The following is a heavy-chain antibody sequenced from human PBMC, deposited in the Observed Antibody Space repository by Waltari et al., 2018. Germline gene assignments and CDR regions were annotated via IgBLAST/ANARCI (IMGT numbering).Heavy chain of an antibody. D-gene: IGHD1-26*01. CDR2: IHPNSGGT. CDR3: ARSYQSGSYSDY. J-gene: IGHJ4*02. V-gene: IGHV1-2*02. CDR1: GYAFTSYY. Sequence: QVQLVQSGAEVKKPGASVKVSCKTSGYAFTSYYMHWVRQAPGQGLEWMGWIHPNSGGTNEAQKKQGRITMTRDTSISTVYMELSRLISNDTAVYYCARSYQSGSYSDYWGQGTPVTVSS.